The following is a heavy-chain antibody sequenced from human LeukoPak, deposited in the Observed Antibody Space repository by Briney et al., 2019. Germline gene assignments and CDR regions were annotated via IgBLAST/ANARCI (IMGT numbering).Heavy chain of an antibody. CDR3: ANFWSGYYPDY. CDR2: IYHSGST. V-gene: IGHV4-59*04. CDR1: GGSISSYY. Sequence: SETLSLICTVSGGSISSYYWSWIRQPPGKGLEWIGSIYHSGSTYYNPSLKSRVTISVDTSKNQFSLKLSSVTAADTAVYYCANFWSGYYPDYWGQGTLVTVSS. J-gene: IGHJ4*02. D-gene: IGHD3-3*01.